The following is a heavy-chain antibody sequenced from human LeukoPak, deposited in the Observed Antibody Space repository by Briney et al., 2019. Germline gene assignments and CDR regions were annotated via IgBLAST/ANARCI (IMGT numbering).Heavy chain of an antibody. D-gene: IGHD2-21*01. V-gene: IGHV4-4*07. CDR3: ARVVNRVLFDL. Sequence: NSSETLSLTCTVSAGSISGHYWNWIRQPAGKGLEWIGRIYSSGSSGSTNYNPSLTSRVTMSVDTSVNQLSLKLSSVTAADTAIYYCARVVNRVLFDLWGRGILVTVSS. J-gene: IGHJ5*02. CDR2: IYSSGSSGST. CDR1: AGSISGHY.